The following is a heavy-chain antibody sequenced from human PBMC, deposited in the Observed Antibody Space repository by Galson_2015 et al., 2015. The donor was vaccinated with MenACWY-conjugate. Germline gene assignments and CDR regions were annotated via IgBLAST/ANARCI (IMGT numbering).Heavy chain of an antibody. D-gene: IGHD3-22*01. Sequence: QSGAEVKKPGESLKISCKGSGYSFTTYWIGWVRQMPGKGLEWMGIIYPGDSDTRYSPSFQGQVTISADKSISTAYLQWSSLKASDTDMYYCARRANYYDSSGYYYYFDYWGQGTLVTVSS. V-gene: IGHV5-51*01. CDR2: IYPGDSDT. CDR3: ARRANYYDSSGYYYYFDY. J-gene: IGHJ4*02. CDR1: GYSFTTYW.